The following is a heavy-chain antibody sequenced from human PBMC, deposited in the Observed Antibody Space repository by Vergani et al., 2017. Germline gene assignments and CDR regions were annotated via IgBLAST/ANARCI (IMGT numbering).Heavy chain of an antibody. J-gene: IGHJ4*02. Sequence: QVQLVQSGAEVKKPGSSVKVSCKASGGTFSSYAISWVRQAPGQGLEWMGWINTNTGNPTYAQGFTGRFVFSLDTSVTAAYLQINSLKAEDSALYYCARVLNGYDSCGSLGNWGQGTLLTVSS. CDR1: GGTFSSYA. D-gene: IGHD3-22*01. CDR3: ARVLNGYDSCGSLGN. V-gene: IGHV7-4-1*02. CDR2: INTNTGNP.